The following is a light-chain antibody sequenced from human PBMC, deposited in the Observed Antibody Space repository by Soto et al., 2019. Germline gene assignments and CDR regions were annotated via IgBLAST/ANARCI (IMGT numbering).Light chain of an antibody. CDR2: QTS. CDR3: HQRQSWPRT. V-gene: IGKV3-11*01. J-gene: IGKJ1*01. Sequence: EIVLTQSPATLSLSPGERATLSCRASQSVRINVAWYQQKNGQAPRLLVYQTSLRAAGIPARFSASGSGTDCTLTISDVQPEDFALYYCHQRQSWPRTFGQGTKVDIK. CDR1: QSVRIN.